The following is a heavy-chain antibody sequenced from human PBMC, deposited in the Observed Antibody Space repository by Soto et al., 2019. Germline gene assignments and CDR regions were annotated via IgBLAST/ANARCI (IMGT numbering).Heavy chain of an antibody. CDR2: IYYRGST. V-gene: IGHV4-31*03. J-gene: IGHJ5*02. CDR1: GASISSGFYY. CDR3: ARAEGYRRTWGLFDP. D-gene: IGHD2-2*01. Sequence: PSETLSLTCTVSGASISSGFYYWTWIRQFPGKGLEWIGYIYYRGSTYYNPSLKSRLTMSIDTSKNQFSLKLTSVTAADTAVYYCARAEGYRRTWGLFDPWGQGTLVTVSS.